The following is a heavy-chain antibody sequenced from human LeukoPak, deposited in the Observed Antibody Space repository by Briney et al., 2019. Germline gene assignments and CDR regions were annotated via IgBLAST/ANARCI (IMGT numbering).Heavy chain of an antibody. D-gene: IGHD3-9*01. J-gene: IGHJ4*02. Sequence: SETLSLTCAVYGGSFSGYYWSWIRQPPGKGLEWIGEINHSGSTNYNPSLKSRVTISVDTSKKQFSLKMRSVTAADTAVYYCAKSSYDFLTGFDYWGQGTLVTVSS. CDR2: INHSGST. CDR1: GGSFSGYY. CDR3: AKSSYDFLTGFDY. V-gene: IGHV4-34*01.